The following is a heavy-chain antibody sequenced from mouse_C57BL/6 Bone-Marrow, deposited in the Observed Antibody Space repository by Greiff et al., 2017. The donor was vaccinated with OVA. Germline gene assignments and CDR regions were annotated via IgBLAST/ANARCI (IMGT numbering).Heavy chain of an antibody. J-gene: IGHJ4*01. Sequence: QVQLQQSGAELVRPGTSVKVSCKASGYAFTNYLIEWVKQRPGQGLEWIGVINPGSGGTNYNEKFKGMATLTADKSSSTAYMQLSSLTSEDSAVYFCARPYYGSRRSPYAVDYWGQGTSVTVSS. CDR1: GYAFTNYL. D-gene: IGHD1-1*01. CDR2: INPGSGGT. V-gene: IGHV1-54*01. CDR3: ARPYYGSRRSPYAVDY.